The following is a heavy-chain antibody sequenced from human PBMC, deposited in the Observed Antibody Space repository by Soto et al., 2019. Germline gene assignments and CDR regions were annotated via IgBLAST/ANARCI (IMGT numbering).Heavy chain of an antibody. CDR1: GFTFSSYA. V-gene: IGHV3-23*01. J-gene: IGHJ5*02. CDR3: ARAGVVVPAASNWFDP. Sequence: EVQLLESGGGLVQPGGSLRLSCAASGFTFSSYAMSWVRQAPGKGLEWVSAISGSGGSTYYADSVKGRFTISRDNSKNTLYLQMNSLRAEDTAVYYCARAGVVVPAASNWFDPWGQGTLVTVSS. D-gene: IGHD2-2*01. CDR2: ISGSGGST.